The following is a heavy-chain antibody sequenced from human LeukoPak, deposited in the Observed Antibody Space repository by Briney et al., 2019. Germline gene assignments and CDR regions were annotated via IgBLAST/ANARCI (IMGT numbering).Heavy chain of an antibody. Sequence: PGGSLRLSCAASGFTFSSYAVHWVRQAPGKGLEWVAVISYDGSNKYYADSVKGRFTISRGNSKNTLYLQMNSLRAEDTAVYYCARERHDYGDYIDYWGQGTLVTVSS. CDR3: ARERHDYGDYIDY. J-gene: IGHJ4*02. D-gene: IGHD4-17*01. CDR1: GFTFSSYA. V-gene: IGHV3-30-3*01. CDR2: ISYDGSNK.